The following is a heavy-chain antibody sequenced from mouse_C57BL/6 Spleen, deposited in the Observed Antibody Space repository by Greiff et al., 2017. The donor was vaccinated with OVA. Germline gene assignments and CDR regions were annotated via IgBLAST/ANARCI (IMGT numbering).Heavy chain of an antibody. V-gene: IGHV1-15*01. J-gene: IGHJ2*01. Sequence: VKVVESGAELVRPGASVTLSCKASGYTFTDYEMHWVKQTPVHGLEWIGAIDPETGGTAYNQKFKGKAILTADKSSSTAYMELRSLTSEDSAVYYCTRGFDYWGQGTTLTVSS. CDR1: GYTFTDYE. CDR3: TRGFDY. CDR2: IDPETGGT.